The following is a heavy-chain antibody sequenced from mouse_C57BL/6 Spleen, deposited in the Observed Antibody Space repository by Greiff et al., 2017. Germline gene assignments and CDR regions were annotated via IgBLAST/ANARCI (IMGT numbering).Heavy chain of an antibody. V-gene: IGHV1-54*01. CDR3: ARSSSYDHKAMDY. CDR2: INPGSGGT. CDR1: GYAFTNYL. D-gene: IGHD2-10*01. Sequence: VQLQQSGAELVRPGTSVKVSCKASGYAFTNYLIEWVKQRPGQGLEWIGVINPGSGGTNYNEKFKGKATLTADKSSSTAYMQRSSLTSEDSAVYFCARSSSYDHKAMDYWGQGTSVTVSS. J-gene: IGHJ4*01.